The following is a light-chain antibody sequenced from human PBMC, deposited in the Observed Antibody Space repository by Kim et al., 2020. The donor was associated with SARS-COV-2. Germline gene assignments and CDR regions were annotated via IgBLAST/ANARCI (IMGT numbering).Light chain of an antibody. V-gene: IGLV2-23*02. CDR3: CSYAGSSTVV. Sequence: QSITISCTGTSRDVGSYNLVSWYQQHPGKAPKLMIYEVSKRPSGVSNRFSGSKSGNPASLTISGLQAEDEADYYCCSYAGSSTVVFGGGTKVTVL. CDR1: SRDVGSYNL. CDR2: EVS. J-gene: IGLJ2*01.